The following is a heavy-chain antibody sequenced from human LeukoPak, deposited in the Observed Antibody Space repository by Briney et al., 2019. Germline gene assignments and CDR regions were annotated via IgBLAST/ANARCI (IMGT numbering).Heavy chain of an antibody. V-gene: IGHV5-51*07. J-gene: IGHJ6*03. Sequence: GESLKSSCKGSGYSFTSYWIGWVHQMPGKGQEWMGIIYPGDSATRYSPSFQGQVTISADKSISTAYLQWSSLKASDTAMYYCARFPYYDFWGGYVPYDYYYMDVWGKGTTVTVSS. D-gene: IGHD3-3*01. CDR3: ARFPYYDFWGGYVPYDYYYMDV. CDR2: IYPGDSAT. CDR1: GYSFTSYW.